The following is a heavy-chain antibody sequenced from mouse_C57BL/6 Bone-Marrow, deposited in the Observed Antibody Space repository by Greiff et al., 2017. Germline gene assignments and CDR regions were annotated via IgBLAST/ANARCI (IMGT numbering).Heavy chain of an antibody. J-gene: IGHJ4*01. CDR2: INPNYGTT. Sequence: VQLQQSGPELVKPGASVKISCKASGYSFTDYNMNWVKQSNGKSLEWIGVINPNYGTTSYNQKFKGKSTLTVDQSSSTAYMQLNSLTSEDSAVYYCARGYYYGSSDGGWAMDYWGQGTSVTVSS. D-gene: IGHD1-1*01. CDR1: GYSFTDYN. V-gene: IGHV1-39*01. CDR3: ARGYYYGSSDGGWAMDY.